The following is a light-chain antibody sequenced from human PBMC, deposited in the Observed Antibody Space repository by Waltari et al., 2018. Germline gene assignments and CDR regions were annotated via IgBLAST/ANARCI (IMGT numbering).Light chain of an antibody. V-gene: IGLV1-40*01. CDR1: SSNIGAGYD. CDR3: QSYDSSLSAVI. Sequence: QSVLTQPPSVSGAPGQRITISCTGPSSNIGAGYDVHWYLQLPGTAPKLLILGNNNRPSGVPDRFSASKSDTSASLAITGLQAEDEADYYCQSYDSSLSAVIFGGGTKLTVL. J-gene: IGLJ2*01. CDR2: GNN.